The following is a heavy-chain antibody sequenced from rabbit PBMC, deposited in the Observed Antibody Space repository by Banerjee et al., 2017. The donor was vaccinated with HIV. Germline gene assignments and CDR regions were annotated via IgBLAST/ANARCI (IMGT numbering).Heavy chain of an antibody. D-gene: IGHD4-1*01. CDR1: GFSFSNKYV. V-gene: IGHV1S45*01. CDR3: ARVDADNTYGSGYYCNL. Sequence: QEQLEESGGDLVKPEGSLTLTCTASGFSFSNKYVICWVRQAPGKGLEWIACINTSSGNTVYASWAKGRFTISKTSSTTVTLQMTSLTAADTATYFCARVDADNTYGSGYYCNLWARGPWSPS. CDR2: INTSSGNT. J-gene: IGHJ4*01.